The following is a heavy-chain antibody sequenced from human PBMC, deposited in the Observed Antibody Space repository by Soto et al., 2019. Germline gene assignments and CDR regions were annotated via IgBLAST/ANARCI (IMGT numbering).Heavy chain of an antibody. V-gene: IGHV3-30-3*01. J-gene: IGHJ5*02. CDR1: GFTFSSYA. D-gene: IGHD2-2*01. CDR3: ATQRSPAAMRNWFDP. Sequence: QVQLVESGGGVVQPGRSLRLSCAASGFTFSSYAMHWVRQAPGKGLEWVAVISYDGSNKYYADSVKGRFTISRDNSKNTLYLQMISLRAEDTAVYYCATQRSPAAMRNWFDPWGQGTLVTVFS. CDR2: ISYDGSNK.